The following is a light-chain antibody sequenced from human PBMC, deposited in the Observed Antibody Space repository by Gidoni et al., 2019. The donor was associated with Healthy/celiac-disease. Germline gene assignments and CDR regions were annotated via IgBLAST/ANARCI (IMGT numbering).Light chain of an antibody. J-gene: IGLJ1*01. CDR2: EVS. CDR3: CSYASSISFV. V-gene: IGLV2-23*02. CDR1: SSNVGSYNL. Sequence: QSALTQPASVSGPPGQSITISCTGTSSNVGSYNLVSWYQQHPGKAPKLMIYEVSKRPSGVSHRFSGSKSGNTASLTISGLQAEDEADYYCCSYASSISFVFGTGTKVTVL.